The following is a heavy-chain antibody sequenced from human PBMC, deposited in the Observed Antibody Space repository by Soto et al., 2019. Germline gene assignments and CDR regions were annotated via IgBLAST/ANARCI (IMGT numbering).Heavy chain of an antibody. D-gene: IGHD6-19*01. V-gene: IGHV3-23*01. CDR2: ISGSGAPT. CDR3: ARAPLAEGSGWYADY. CDR1: GFTFTSYA. J-gene: IGHJ4*02. Sequence: EVQLLESGGGLVQPGGSLRLSCAASGFTFTSYAMSWVRQAPGTGLEWVSAISGSGAPTYYAESVKGRFTISRDNSQYNLYLQMNSLRVEDTAVHYCARAPLAEGSGWYADYWVQGTLVTFCS.